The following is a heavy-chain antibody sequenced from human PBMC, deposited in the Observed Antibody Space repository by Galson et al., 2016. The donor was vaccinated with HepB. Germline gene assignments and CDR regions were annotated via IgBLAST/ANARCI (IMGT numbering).Heavy chain of an antibody. CDR3: AILKLGTLLDP. CDR2: IGTDEYT. J-gene: IGHJ5*02. Sequence: SLRLSCAVSGLTFSTCDMTWVRQAPGKGLEWVSSIGTDEYTYYADSVKGRVTISRDNSKNTLYLQMSSLRAEDTAVYYCAILKLGTLLDPWGQGTLVTVSP. D-gene: IGHD3-16*01. CDR1: GLTFSTCD. V-gene: IGHV3-23*01.